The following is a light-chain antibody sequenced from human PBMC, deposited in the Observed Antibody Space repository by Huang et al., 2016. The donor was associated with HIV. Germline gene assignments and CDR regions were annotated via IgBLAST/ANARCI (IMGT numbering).Light chain of an antibody. CDR1: QAISNY. CDR3: LQHHAYPRT. V-gene: IGKV1-17*03. CDR2: AAS. Sequence: DIQMTQSPSAMSASVGDKVTSTCRASQAISNYLVWFQQKPRRAPKRLIYAASSLQSGVPSRFSGSGYGTKFTLTISSLQPEDFATYYCLQHHAYPRTFGPGTKVEVK. J-gene: IGKJ1*01.